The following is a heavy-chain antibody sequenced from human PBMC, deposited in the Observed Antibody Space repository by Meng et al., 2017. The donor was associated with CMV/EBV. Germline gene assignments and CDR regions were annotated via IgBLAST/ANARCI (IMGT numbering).Heavy chain of an antibody. Sequence: ESLKISCTASGYSISSGYYWCWIRQPPGKVLEWIGSIYHSGSTYYTPSLKSRVTISVDTSKNQFSLKLSSVTAADTAVDYCAGVGGGYDCWSGYYTGNWFDPWGQGTLVTVSS. CDR1: GYSISSGYY. CDR3: AGVGGGYDCWSGYYTGNWFDP. D-gene: IGHD3-3*01. J-gene: IGHJ5*02. CDR2: IYHSGST. V-gene: IGHV4-38-2*02.